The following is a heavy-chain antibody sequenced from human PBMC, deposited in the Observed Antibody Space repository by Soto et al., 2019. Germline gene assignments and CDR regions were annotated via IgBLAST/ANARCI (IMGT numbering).Heavy chain of an antibody. CDR1: GFTFSTYS. CDR2: ISSSSRTI. CDR3: ARDRGSSPPGYFQY. V-gene: IGHV3-48*01. D-gene: IGHD7-27*01. J-gene: IGHJ1*01. Sequence: GGSLRLSCAVSGFTFSTYSMNWVRQAPGKGLEWVSYISSSSRTIYYADSVKGRFTISRDNAKNSLYLQMNSLRVEDTAVYYCARDRGSSPPGYFQYWGQGTLVTVSS.